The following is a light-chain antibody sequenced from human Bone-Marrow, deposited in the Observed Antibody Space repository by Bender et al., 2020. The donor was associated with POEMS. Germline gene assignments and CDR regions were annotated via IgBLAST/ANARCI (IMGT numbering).Light chain of an antibody. J-gene: IGLJ3*02. V-gene: IGLV1-44*01. CDR2: KNN. CDR1: SSNIGSYF. Sequence: QSVLTQPPSASGTPGQRVTISCSGSSSNIGSYFVYWYQHFPGTAPKLLMYKNNQRPSGVPDRFSGSKSGTSASLAISGLQSEDEADYYCAAWEDSLNGWVFGGGTKLTVL. CDR3: AAWEDSLNGWV.